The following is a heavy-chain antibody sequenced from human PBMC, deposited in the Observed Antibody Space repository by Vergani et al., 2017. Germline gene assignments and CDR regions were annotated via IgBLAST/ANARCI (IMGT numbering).Heavy chain of an antibody. CDR1: GDSVNSYY. Sequence: QVKLQESGPGLVKPSETLSLTCTVSGDSVNSYYWSWIRQPPGRGLEWMGYVSFRGNTLYDPSGKGRMTISLDTSSNQFSLYLTSVTAADTAVYYCSRSRVYYGEGSPDYWGQGTLVTVSS. D-gene: IGHD3-10*01. J-gene: IGHJ4*02. CDR3: SRSRVYYGEGSPDY. V-gene: IGHV4-59*02. CDR2: VSFRGNT.